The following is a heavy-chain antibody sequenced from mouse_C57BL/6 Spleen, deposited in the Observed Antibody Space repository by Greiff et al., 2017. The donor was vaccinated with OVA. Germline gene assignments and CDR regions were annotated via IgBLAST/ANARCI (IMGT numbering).Heavy chain of an antibody. V-gene: IGHV1-59*01. CDR3: ARSPGGCDY. Sequence: VQLQQPGAELVRPGTSVKLSCKASGYTFTSYWMHWVKQRPGQGLEWIGVIDPSDSYTNYNQKFKGKATLTVDTSSSTAYMQLSSLTSEDSAVYCCARSPGGCDYWGQGTTLTVSS. CDR2: IDPSDSYT. J-gene: IGHJ2*01. CDR1: GYTFTSYW. D-gene: IGHD3-3*01.